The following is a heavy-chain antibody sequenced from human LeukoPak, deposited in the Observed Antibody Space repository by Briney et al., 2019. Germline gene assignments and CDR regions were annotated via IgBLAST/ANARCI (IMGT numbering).Heavy chain of an antibody. Sequence: GSLRLPCSASGFSFSSYWMHWVRQAPGKGLVLVSPISSDGSGTASADSVEGRFTISRDNAKNTLYLQMNSLRVEDTAVYYCARGTLGSGWYWHFDYWGQGTLVTVSS. V-gene: IGHV3-74*01. CDR1: GFSFSSYW. J-gene: IGHJ4*02. CDR2: ISSDGSGT. D-gene: IGHD6-19*01. CDR3: ARGTLGSGWYWHFDY.